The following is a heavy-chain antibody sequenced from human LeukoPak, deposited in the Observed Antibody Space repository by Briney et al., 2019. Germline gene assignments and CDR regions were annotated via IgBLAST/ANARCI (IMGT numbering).Heavy chain of an antibody. V-gene: IGHV6-1*01. D-gene: IGHD3-9*01. CDR1: GDSVSSDSAA. CDR2: TYYRSKWYN. Sequence: SQTLSLTCAISGDSVSSDSAAWNCVRQSPSRGLEWLGRTYYRSKWYNDYAVSVKSRITINPDSPKNQFSLQLNSITPQDTAVYHCARVSTYYDIRNWFDPWGQGTLVTVSS. CDR3: ARVSTYYDIRNWFDP. J-gene: IGHJ5*02.